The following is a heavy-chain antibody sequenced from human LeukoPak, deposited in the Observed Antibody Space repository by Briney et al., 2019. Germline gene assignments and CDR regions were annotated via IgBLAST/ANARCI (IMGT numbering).Heavy chain of an antibody. D-gene: IGHD5-24*01. V-gene: IGHV3-30*03. CDR2: ISYDGSNK. CDR1: GFTFSSYG. Sequence: GSLRLSCAASGFTFSSYGMHWVRQAPGKGLEWVAVISYDGSNKYYADSVKGRFTISRDNSKNTLYLQMNSLRAEDTAVYYCATITTDGYNDYWGQGTLVTVSS. J-gene: IGHJ4*02. CDR3: ATITTDGYNDY.